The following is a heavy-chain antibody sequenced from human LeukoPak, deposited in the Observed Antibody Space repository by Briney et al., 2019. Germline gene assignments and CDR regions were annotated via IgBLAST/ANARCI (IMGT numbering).Heavy chain of an antibody. CDR3: ARDRSNSWSKDY. Sequence: GGSLRLSCAASGFTFSSYSMNWVRQAPGKGLEWVSSISSSSSYIYYADSVKGRFTISRDNAKNSLYLQMNSLRAEDTAVYYCARDRSNSWSKDYWGQGTLVTVSS. V-gene: IGHV3-21*01. CDR1: GFTFSSYS. J-gene: IGHJ4*02. CDR2: ISSSSSYI. D-gene: IGHD6-13*01.